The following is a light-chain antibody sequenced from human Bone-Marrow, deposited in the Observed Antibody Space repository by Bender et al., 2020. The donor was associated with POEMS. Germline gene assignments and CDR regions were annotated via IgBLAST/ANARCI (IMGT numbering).Light chain of an antibody. CDR2: DDD. J-gene: IGLJ3*02. CDR3: QSYDNSLGGWV. V-gene: IGLV3-21*02. CDR1: NIGTKN. Sequence: SYVLTQPPSVSVAPGQTATISCGGDNIGTKNVHWYQQKPGQAPLLIVYDDDDRPSGIPERFSGSKSGTSASLAITGLQAEDEGDYYCQSYDNSLGGWVFGGGTKLTVL.